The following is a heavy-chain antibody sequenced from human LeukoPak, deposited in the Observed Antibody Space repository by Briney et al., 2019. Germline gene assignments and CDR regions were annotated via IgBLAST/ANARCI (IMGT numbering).Heavy chain of an antibody. V-gene: IGHV3-7*01. CDR2: INPAGSET. CDR1: GFSFSAYW. J-gene: IGHJ4*02. Sequence: GGSLRLSCAASGFSFSAYWMTWVRQAPDTGLEWVANINPAGSETYHVDPVKGRFSISRDNAKNLVYLQMNSLRAEDTAVYHCARFGYVAAVDVWGQGTPVTVSS. CDR3: ARFGYVAAVDV. D-gene: IGHD2-15*01.